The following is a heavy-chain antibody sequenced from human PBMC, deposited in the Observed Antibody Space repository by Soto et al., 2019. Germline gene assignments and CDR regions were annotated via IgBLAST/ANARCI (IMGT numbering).Heavy chain of an antibody. CDR2: IKNKANSYTT. Sequence: EVQLVESGGGLVQPGGSLRLSCAASGFTFNAHYMDWVRQAPGKGLEWVGRIKNKANSYTTEYAASVEGRFTISREDSQNSLYLQMNSLKTEDTAVYYCARVSLVGPSGGRYFDYWGQGSQVAVSS. V-gene: IGHV3-72*01. CDR1: GFTFNAHY. CDR3: ARVSLVGPSGGRYFDY. D-gene: IGHD1-26*01. J-gene: IGHJ4*02.